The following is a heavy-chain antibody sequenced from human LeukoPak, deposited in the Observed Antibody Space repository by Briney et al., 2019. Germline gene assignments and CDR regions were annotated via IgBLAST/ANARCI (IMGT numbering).Heavy chain of an antibody. Sequence: ASLKLSCKASGGTFSSYAISWVRQAPGQGLEWMGRIIPIFGTANYAQRFQGRVTITTDESTSTAYMELSSLRSEDTAVYYCARFGVVIGYDYWGQGTLVTVSS. V-gene: IGHV1-69*05. J-gene: IGHJ4*02. CDR1: GGTFSSYA. D-gene: IGHD3-3*01. CDR3: ARFGVVIGYDY. CDR2: IIPIFGTA.